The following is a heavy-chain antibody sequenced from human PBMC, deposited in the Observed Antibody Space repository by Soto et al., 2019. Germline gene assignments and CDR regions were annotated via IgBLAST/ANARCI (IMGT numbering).Heavy chain of an antibody. CDR2: ISYDGGLQ. CDR3: VSDRGYGHASVPYS. CDR1: RFTFTSYG. D-gene: IGHD5-18*01. V-gene: IGHV3-30*03. J-gene: IGHJ4*02. Sequence: QAHLVESGGGVVQPGRSLRLSCAASRFTFTSYGMHWVRQALGTRLEWVAVISYDGGLQHYADSVKGRFTISRDNSKNMVLLQMNSLRAEDTAVYYCVSDRGYGHASVPYSWGQGTLVSVSS.